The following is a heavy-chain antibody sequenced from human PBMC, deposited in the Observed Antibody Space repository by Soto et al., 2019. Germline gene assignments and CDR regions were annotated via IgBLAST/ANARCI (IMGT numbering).Heavy chain of an antibody. CDR1: GFTFSSYA. CDR2: ISSSGGST. D-gene: IGHD1-20*01. Sequence: GGSLRLSCAASGFTFSSYAMHWVRQAPGKGLEYVSAISSSGGSTYYADSVKGRFTVFRDNSKNTLYLLMNSLRAEDTAVYYFSIKAQGEHGPVFDYWGQGILVTVS. V-gene: IGHV3-64*02. CDR3: SIKAQGEHGPVFDY. J-gene: IGHJ4*02.